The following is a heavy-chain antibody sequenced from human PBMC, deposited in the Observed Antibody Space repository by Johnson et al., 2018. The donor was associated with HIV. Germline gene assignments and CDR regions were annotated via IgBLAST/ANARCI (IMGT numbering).Heavy chain of an antibody. CDR3: ARGKITMIVGTSYAFDI. CDR1: GFTFGDYG. Sequence: MQLVESGGGVVRPGGSLRLSCAASGFTFGDYGMSWVRQAPGKGLEYVSAISSNGGSTYYANSVKGRFTISRDNSKNTLYLQMGSLRAEDMAVYYCARGKITMIVGTSYAFDIWGQGTMVTVSS. V-gene: IGHV3-64*01. J-gene: IGHJ3*02. D-gene: IGHD3-22*01. CDR2: ISSNGGST.